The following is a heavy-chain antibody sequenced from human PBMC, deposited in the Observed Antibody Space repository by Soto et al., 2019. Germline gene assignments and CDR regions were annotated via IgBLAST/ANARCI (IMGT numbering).Heavy chain of an antibody. CDR1: GFTFSSYG. D-gene: IGHD3-9*01. J-gene: IGHJ6*02. CDR2: IWYDGSNK. CDR3: ARERHFDWLLLQPDYYYGMDV. Sequence: GGSLRLSCAASGFTFSSYGMHWVRQAPGKGLEWVAVIWYDGSNKYYADSVKGRFTISRDNSKNTLYLQMNSLRAEDTAVYYCARERHFDWLLLQPDYYYGMDVWGQGTTVTVSS. V-gene: IGHV3-33*01.